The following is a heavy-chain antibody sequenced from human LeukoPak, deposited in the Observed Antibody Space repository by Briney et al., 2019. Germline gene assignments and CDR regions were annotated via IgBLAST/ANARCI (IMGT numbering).Heavy chain of an antibody. Sequence: PSETLSLTCAVSGGSISSGGYYWSWIRQHPGKGLEWIGYIYYSGTTYYNPSLKSRVTISVDTSKNQFSLKLSSVTAADTAVYYCARVSFGDSSGQPWGYYFDYWGQGTLVTVSS. CDR1: GGSISSGGYY. CDR2: IYYSGTT. D-gene: IGHD3-22*01. V-gene: IGHV4-31*11. CDR3: ARVSFGDSSGQPWGYYFDY. J-gene: IGHJ4*02.